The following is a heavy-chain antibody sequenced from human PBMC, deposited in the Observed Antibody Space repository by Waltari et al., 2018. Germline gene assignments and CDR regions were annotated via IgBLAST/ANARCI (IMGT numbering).Heavy chain of an antibody. J-gene: IGHJ4*02. CDR3: ARRGTTGYYFDY. D-gene: IGHD3-16*01. Sequence: QVQLQESGPGLVKPSETLSLTCAVSGYSISSGYYWGWIRQPPGKGLEWIGSIYHSGSTYYNPALKSRVTISVDTSKNQFSLKLSSVTAADTAVYYCARRGTTGYYFDYWGQGTLVTVSS. CDR2: IYHSGST. V-gene: IGHV4-38-2*01. CDR1: GYSISSGYY.